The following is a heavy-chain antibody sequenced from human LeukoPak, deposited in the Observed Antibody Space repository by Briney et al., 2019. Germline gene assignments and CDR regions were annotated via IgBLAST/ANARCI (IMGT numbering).Heavy chain of an antibody. D-gene: IGHD6-13*01. J-gene: IGHJ4*02. CDR1: GFTFSSFS. V-gene: IGHV3-48*01. Sequence: GGSLRLSCAASGFTFSSFSMNWVRQAPGKGLEWVSYISSSSSTIYYADSVKGRFTISRDNAKNSLYLQMNSLRAEDTAVYYCARSSPGIADYWGQGTLVTVSS. CDR3: ARSSPGIADY. CDR2: ISSSSSTI.